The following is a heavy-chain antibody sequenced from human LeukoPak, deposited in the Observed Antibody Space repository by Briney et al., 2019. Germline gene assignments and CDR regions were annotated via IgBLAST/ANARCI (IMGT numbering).Heavy chain of an antibody. CDR2: IRSKTNSYAT. CDR1: GFTFNGSA. CDR3: TSEGATAY. J-gene: IGHJ4*02. D-gene: IGHD1-26*01. V-gene: IGHV3-73*01. Sequence: GGSLRLSCAASGFTFNGSAMHWVRQASGRGLEWVGRIRSKTNSYATAYAASVKGRFIISRDDSKNTAYLQMNSLKTEDTAVYYCTSEGATAYWGQGTLVTVSS.